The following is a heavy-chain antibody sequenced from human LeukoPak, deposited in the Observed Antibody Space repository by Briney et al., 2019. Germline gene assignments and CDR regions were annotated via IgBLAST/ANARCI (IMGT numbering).Heavy chain of an antibody. J-gene: IGHJ4*02. CDR1: GFIFSSYE. CDR3: ARVRSRYYPFDY. Sequence: GGTLRLSCAASGFIFSSYEMNWVRQAPGQGLEGGSYISSSGSSIYYADSVKGRFTISRDNAKNSLYLQMNSLRAEDTAVYYCARVRSRYYPFDYWGQGTLVTVAS. D-gene: IGHD1-26*01. V-gene: IGHV3-48*03. CDR2: ISSSGSSI.